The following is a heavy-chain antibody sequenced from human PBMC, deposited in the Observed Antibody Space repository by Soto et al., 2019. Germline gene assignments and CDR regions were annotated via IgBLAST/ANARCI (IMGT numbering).Heavy chain of an antibody. CDR2: IYYSGST. Sequence: KASETLSLTCTVSGGSISSGDYYWSWIRQPPGKGLEWIGYIYYSGSTYYNPSLKSRVTISVDTSKNQFSLNVTSVTAADTAVYFCARGRYCLTGRCFPNWFDSWGQGALVTVSS. CDR1: GGSISSGDYY. CDR3: ARGRYCLTGRCFPNWFDS. D-gene: IGHD7-27*01. V-gene: IGHV4-30-4*01. J-gene: IGHJ5*01.